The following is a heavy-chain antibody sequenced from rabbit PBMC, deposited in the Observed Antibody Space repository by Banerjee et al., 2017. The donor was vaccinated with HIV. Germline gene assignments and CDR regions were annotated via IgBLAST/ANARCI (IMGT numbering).Heavy chain of an antibody. J-gene: IGHJ2*01. Sequence: QEQLVESGGGLVKPEGSLKLSCTASGFSFSNKAVMCWVRQAPGKGLEWIACIDTNDGGTDYANWPKGRFTISKTSSTTVTLQMTSLTAADTATYFCARNYVNAFDPWGPGTLVTVS. V-gene: IGHV1S45*01. CDR3: ARNYVNAFDP. CDR2: IDTNDGGT. D-gene: IGHD1-1*01. CDR1: GFSFSNKAV.